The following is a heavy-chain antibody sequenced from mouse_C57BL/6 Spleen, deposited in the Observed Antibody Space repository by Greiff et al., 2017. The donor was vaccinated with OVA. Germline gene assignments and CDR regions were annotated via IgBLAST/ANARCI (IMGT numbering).Heavy chain of an antibody. J-gene: IGHJ2*01. CDR2: ILPGSGST. D-gene: IGHD2-1*01. Sequence: QVQLQQSGAELMKPGASVKLSCKATGYTFTGYWIEWVKQRPGHGLEWIGEILPGSGSTNYNEKFKGKATLTAETSSNTTYMQLSSLTTEDSAVYYCAKGTSDVYSSGWGQGTTVTVAS. CDR1: GYTFTGYW. CDR3: AKGTSDVYSSG. V-gene: IGHV1-9*01.